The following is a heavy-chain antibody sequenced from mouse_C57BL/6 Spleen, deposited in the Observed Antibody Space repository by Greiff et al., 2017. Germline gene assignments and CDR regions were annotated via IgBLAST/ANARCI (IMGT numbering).Heavy chain of an antibody. D-gene: IGHD2-1*01. CDR1: GYAFSSSW. Sequence: VKLMESGPELVKPGASVKISCKASGYAFSSSWMNWVKQRPGKGLEWIGRIYPGDGDTNYNGKFKGKATLTADKSSSTAYMQLSSLTSYDSAVYFCSVTFTWNFDYWGQGTTLTVSS. J-gene: IGHJ2*01. CDR3: SVTFTWNFDY. CDR2: IYPGDGDT. V-gene: IGHV1-82*01.